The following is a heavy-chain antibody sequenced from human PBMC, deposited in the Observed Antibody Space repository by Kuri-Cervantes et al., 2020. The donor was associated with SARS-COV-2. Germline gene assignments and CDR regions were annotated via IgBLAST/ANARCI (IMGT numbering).Heavy chain of an antibody. J-gene: IGHJ4*02. CDR2: IRSKAYGGTT. CDR3: RVVVTASFFDY. Sequence: GGSLRLSCTASGFTFGDYAMSWFRQAPGKGLEWVGFIRSKAYGGTTEYAASVKGRFTISRDDSKSIAYLQMNSLKTEDTAVYYCRVVVTASFFDYWGQGTLVTVSS. CDR1: GFTFGDYA. D-gene: IGHD2-21*02. V-gene: IGHV3-49*03.